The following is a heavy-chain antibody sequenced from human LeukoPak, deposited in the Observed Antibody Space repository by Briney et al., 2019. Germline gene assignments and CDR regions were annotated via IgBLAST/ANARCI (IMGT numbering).Heavy chain of an antibody. Sequence: SETLSLTCTVSGYSISSGYYWGWIRQPPGKGLEWIGSFYDSGNTYYNPSLKSRVTISVDTSKNQFSLKVSSVTAADTAVYYCARGQIGYRPYYYYMDVWGKGTTVTVSS. D-gene: IGHD5-18*01. CDR2: FYDSGNT. V-gene: IGHV4-38-2*02. CDR3: ARGQIGYRPYYYYMDV. CDR1: GYSISSGYY. J-gene: IGHJ6*03.